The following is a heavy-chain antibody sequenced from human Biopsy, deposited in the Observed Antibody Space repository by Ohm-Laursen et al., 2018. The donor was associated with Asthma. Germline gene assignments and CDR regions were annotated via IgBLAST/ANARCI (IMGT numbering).Heavy chain of an antibody. CDR1: GFVFSQCG. CDR2: ISYGGSET. V-gene: IGHV3-30*03. D-gene: IGHD3-10*01. J-gene: IGHJ6*02. CDR3: MRDRYYGSVTSESYYYGVDF. Sequence: SLRLSCSASGFVFSQCGMHWVRQGPGKGPEWVALISYGGSETGYADSVKGRFTISRDNFRNTLHLQMTSVRPDDSAVYFCMRDRYYGSVTSESYYYGVDFWGQGTTVTVSS.